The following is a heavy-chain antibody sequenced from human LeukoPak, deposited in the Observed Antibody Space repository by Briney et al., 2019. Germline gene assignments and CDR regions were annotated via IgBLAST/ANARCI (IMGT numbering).Heavy chain of an antibody. CDR1: GGTFSSYA. Sequence: GASVQVSCKASGGTFSSYAISWVRQAPGQGLEWMGGIIPIFGTANYAQKFQGRVTITTDESTSTAYMELSSLRSEDTAVYYCARESYDSSGYWYFQHWGQGTLVTVSS. V-gene: IGHV1-69*05. CDR3: ARESYDSSGYWYFQH. CDR2: IIPIFGTA. J-gene: IGHJ1*01. D-gene: IGHD3-22*01.